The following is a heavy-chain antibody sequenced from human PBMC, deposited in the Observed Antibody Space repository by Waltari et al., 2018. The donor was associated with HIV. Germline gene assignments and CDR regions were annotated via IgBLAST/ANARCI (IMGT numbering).Heavy chain of an antibody. CDR1: VFTFKTSS. CDR3: AKDGGSYSGWLHP. D-gene: IGHD3-10*01. CDR2: MSGSGNGI. V-gene: IGHV3-23*01. Sequence: QLLQSGGDLVRPGVSLSLSCVASVFTFKTSSMTWVRHAPGKGLEWVAEMSGSGNGIYYRDSVKGRFTISRDNSKNTLYLQMNSLRVEDTGVYYCAKDGGSYSGWLHPWGQGTLVTVSS. J-gene: IGHJ5*02.